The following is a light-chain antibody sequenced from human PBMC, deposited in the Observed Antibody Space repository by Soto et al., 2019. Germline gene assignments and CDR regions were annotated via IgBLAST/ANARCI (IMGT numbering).Light chain of an antibody. CDR2: EVS. CDR1: SSDVGGYNY. Sequence: QSALTQPASVSGSPGQSITISCTGTSSDVGGYNYVSWYQQHPGKAPKHMIYEVSTRPSGFSNRFYGSKSGNTASLTISGLQSEDEADYYCSSYTSSATPVVFGGGTKLTVL. CDR3: SSYTSSATPVV. J-gene: IGLJ2*01. V-gene: IGLV2-14*01.